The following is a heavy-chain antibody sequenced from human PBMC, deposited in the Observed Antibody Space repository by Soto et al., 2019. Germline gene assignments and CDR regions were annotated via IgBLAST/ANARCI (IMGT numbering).Heavy chain of an antibody. CDR2: INAGDGET. CDR3: ARVSNCDLGGY. J-gene: IGHJ4*02. D-gene: IGHD1-1*01. Sequence: VRLEQSGAEVKKPGASVRLSCKTSGFTFSEYGLHWVRQAPGQSFEWMGWINAGDGETKYSQVFQGRVTISSDTSTRTIYMDMTNLNLEDTAVSFCARVSNCDLGGYWGQGTLVTVSS. V-gene: IGHV1-3*01. CDR1: GFTFSEYG.